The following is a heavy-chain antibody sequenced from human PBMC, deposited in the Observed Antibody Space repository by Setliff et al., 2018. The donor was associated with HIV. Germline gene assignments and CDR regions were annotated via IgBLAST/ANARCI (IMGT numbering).Heavy chain of an antibody. CDR2: IIHSGGT. J-gene: IGHJ4*02. CDR1: GGSFSGYY. V-gene: IGHV4-34*01. Sequence: SETLSLTCAVYGGSFSGYYWTWIRQPPGRGLEWIGEIIHSGGTNYNRFLKSRVTISVDTSKDQFSLNLSSVTAADTAVYYCARGGLGVVGAIDYWSQGTLVTVSS. CDR3: ARGGLGVVGAIDY. D-gene: IGHD2-15*01.